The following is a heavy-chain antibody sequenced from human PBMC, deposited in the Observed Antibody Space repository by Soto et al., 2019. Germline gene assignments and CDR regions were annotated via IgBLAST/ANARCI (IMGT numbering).Heavy chain of an antibody. J-gene: IGHJ6*02. V-gene: IGHV1-3*01. CDR1: GYTFTSYA. CDR3: ARDGSGSYYSQDYYYYLISF. D-gene: IGHD1-26*01. Sequence: ASVNVACKASGYTFTSYAMHWVRQAPGQRLEWMGWINAGNGNTKYSQKFQGGVTITRDTSASTAYMELSSLRSEDTAVYYCARDGSGSYYSQDYYYYLISFCGQGSTVTGSS. CDR2: INAGNGNT.